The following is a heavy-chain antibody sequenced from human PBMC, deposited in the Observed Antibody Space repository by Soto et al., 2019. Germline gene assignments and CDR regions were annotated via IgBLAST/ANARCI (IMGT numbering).Heavy chain of an antibody. D-gene: IGHD5-12*01. CDR1: GFTFSSYG. V-gene: IGHV3-30*18. Sequence: GGSLRLSCAASGFTFSSYGMHWVRQAPGKGLEWVAVISYDGSNKYYADSVKGRFTISRDNSKNTLYLQMNSLRAEDTAVYYCAKDIGPVDRDYYYYGMDVWGQGTTVTVSS. J-gene: IGHJ6*02. CDR2: ISYDGSNK. CDR3: AKDIGPVDRDYYYYGMDV.